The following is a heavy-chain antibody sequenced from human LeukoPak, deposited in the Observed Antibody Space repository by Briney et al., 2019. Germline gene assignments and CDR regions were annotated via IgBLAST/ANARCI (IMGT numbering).Heavy chain of an antibody. CDR2: IIPIFGTA. D-gene: IGHD3-10*01. Sequence: ASVKVSCKASGGTFGSYAISWVTQAPGQGLEWMGGIIPIFGTANYAQKFQGRVTITADESTSTAYMELSSLRSEDTAVYYCARLTYYYGSGSYFYFDYWGQGTLVTVSS. CDR3: ARLTYYYGSGSYFYFDY. J-gene: IGHJ4*02. V-gene: IGHV1-69*13. CDR1: GGTFGSYA.